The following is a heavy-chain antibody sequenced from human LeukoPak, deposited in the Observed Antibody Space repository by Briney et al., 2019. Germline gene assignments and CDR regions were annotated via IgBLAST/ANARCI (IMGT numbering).Heavy chain of an antibody. CDR3: ARGGLALKYSSSWYDLDY. CDR2: ISSSGSTI. D-gene: IGHD6-13*01. J-gene: IGHJ4*02. CDR1: GFTFSDYY. Sequence: GGSLRLSCAASGFTFSDYYMSWIRQAPGKGLEWVSYISSSGSTIYYADSVKGRFTISRDNAKNSLYLQMSSLRAEDTAVYYCARGGLALKYSSSWYDLDYWGQGTLVTVSS. V-gene: IGHV3-11*01.